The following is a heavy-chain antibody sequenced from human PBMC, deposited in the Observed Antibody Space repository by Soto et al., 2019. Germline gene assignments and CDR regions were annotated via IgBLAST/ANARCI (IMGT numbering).Heavy chain of an antibody. V-gene: IGHV4-30-4*01. CDR3: ARDYYDSSGYEKYNWFDP. CDR1: GGSISSGDYY. CDR2: IYYSGST. J-gene: IGHJ5*02. D-gene: IGHD3-22*01. Sequence: SETLSLTCTVSGGSISSGDYYWSWIRQPPGKGLEWIGYIYYSGSTYYNPSPKSRVTISVDTSKNQFSLKLSSVTAADTAVYYCARDYYDSSGYEKYNWFDPWGQGTLVTVSS.